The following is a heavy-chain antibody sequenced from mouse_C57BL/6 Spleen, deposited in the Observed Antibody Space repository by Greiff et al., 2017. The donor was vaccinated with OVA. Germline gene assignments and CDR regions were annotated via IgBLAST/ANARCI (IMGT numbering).Heavy chain of an antibody. V-gene: IGHV5-9*01. D-gene: IGHD1-1*01. Sequence: DVKLVESGGGLVKPGGSLKLSCAASGFTFSSYTMSWVRQTPEKRLEWVATISGGGGNTYYPDSVKGRFTISRDNAKNTLYLQMSSLRSEDTALYYCARYGSSYGWYFDVWGTGTTVTVSS. CDR3: ARYGSSYGWYFDV. CDR1: GFTFSSYT. J-gene: IGHJ1*03. CDR2: ISGGGGNT.